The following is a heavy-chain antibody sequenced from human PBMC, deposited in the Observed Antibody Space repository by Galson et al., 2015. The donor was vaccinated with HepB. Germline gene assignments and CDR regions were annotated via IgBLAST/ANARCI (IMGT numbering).Heavy chain of an antibody. V-gene: IGHV3-48*03. D-gene: IGHD3-22*01. CDR3: ARKKNYYDSTGYYHYYYYGMDV. J-gene: IGHJ6*02. CDR1: GFTFSSSE. CDR2: ISGSGNTI. Sequence: LRLSCAASGFTFSSSEMNWVRQAPGKGLEWISYISGSGNTIYYADSVKGRSTISRDNAKNSLYLQMNSLRAEDTAVYYCARKKNYYDSTGYYHYYYYGMDVWGQGTTVTVSS.